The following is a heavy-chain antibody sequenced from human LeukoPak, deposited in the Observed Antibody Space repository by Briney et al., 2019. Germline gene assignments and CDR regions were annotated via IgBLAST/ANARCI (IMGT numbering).Heavy chain of an antibody. CDR2: ISYDGGNK. Sequence: GRSLRLSCAASGFTFSSYAMHWVRQAPGKGLEWVAVISYDGGNKYYADSVKGRFTISRDNSKNTVYLEMNSLRTEATAVYYCAREHQYFDSSGTFDIWGQGTMVTVSS. V-gene: IGHV3-30*01. J-gene: IGHJ3*02. CDR1: GFTFSSYA. D-gene: IGHD3-22*01. CDR3: AREHQYFDSSGTFDI.